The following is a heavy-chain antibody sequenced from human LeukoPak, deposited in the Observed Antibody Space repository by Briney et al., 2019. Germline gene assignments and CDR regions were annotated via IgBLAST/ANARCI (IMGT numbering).Heavy chain of an antibody. Sequence: SETLSLTCSVSRGSVSSGTYYWSWIRQPPGKGLEWIGHIYKGGTTNYNPSLKRRVTISLDTSKNQFSLKLTSVTAADTAVYYCARGNWGSIPFVPWGQGSLVTVSS. CDR2: IYKGGTT. D-gene: IGHD7-27*01. CDR1: RGSVSSGTYY. CDR3: ARGNWGSIPFVP. V-gene: IGHV4-61*01. J-gene: IGHJ5*02.